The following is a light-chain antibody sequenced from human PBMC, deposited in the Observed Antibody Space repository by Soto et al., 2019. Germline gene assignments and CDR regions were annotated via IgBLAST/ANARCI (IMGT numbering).Light chain of an antibody. V-gene: IGKV3-20*01. CDR3: QQYGTSLYT. CDR1: QXVXXSS. J-gene: IGKJ2*01. CDR2: GAS. Sequence: EIVXXXSPXXXXXXPGEXXXXXXXXSQXVXXSSLAWYQQKPGQAPRLLIYGASSRATGIPDRFSGSGSGTDFTLTISRLEPEDFAVYYCQQYGTSLYTFGQGTKLEIK.